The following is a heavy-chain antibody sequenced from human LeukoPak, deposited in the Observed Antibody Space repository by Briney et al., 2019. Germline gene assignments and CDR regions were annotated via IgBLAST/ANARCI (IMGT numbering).Heavy chain of an antibody. V-gene: IGHV3-30-3*01. J-gene: IGHJ4*02. CDR1: GFTFSSYA. D-gene: IGHD3-3*01. Sequence: GRSLRLSCAASGFTFSSYAMHWVRQAPGKGLEWVAVISYDGSNKYYADSVKGRFIVSRDNSKNTVYLQMNSLRAEDTAVYYCARLPWSDFPYWGQGTLVTVSS. CDR3: ARLPWSDFPY. CDR2: ISYDGSNK.